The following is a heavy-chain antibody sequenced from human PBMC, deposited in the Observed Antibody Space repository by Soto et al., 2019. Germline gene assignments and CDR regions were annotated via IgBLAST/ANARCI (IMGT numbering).Heavy chain of an antibody. V-gene: IGHV4-39*01. CDR1: GGSISSSNYY. D-gene: IGHD1-26*01. CDR2: IYYSGST. Sequence: SETLSLTCTVSGGSISSSNYYWGWIRQPPGKGLELIGNIYYSGSTYYNPSLKSRVTISVDTSKNQFSLKLSSVTAADTAVYYCASLRGDPRGSYYTPNDYWGQGTLVTVSS. CDR3: ASLRGDPRGSYYTPNDY. J-gene: IGHJ4*02.